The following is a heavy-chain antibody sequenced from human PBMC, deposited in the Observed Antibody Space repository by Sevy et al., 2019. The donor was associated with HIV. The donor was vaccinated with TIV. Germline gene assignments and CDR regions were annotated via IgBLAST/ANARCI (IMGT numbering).Heavy chain of an antibody. CDR3: ARRNCSCDSSYPMNDAFDI. CDR1: GGSISSYY. D-gene: IGHD2-15*01. J-gene: IGHJ3*02. CDR2: IYYSGST. V-gene: IGHV4-59*12. Sequence: SETLSLTCTVSGGSISSYYWSWIRQPPQKGLDYIGNIYYSGSTNYNPYLKSSVTISVDTSKNQFSLKLRSVTAADTTMYYCARRNCSCDSSYPMNDAFDIWGQGTMVTVSS.